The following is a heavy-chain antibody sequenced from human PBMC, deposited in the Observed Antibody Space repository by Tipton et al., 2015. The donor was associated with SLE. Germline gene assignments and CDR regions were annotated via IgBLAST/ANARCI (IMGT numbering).Heavy chain of an antibody. Sequence: LRLSCAVYGGSFSGYYWSWIRQPPGKGLEWIGEINHSGSTNYNPSLKSRVTISVDTSKNQFSLKLSSVTAADTAVYYCARVTIARADSSSWYYFDYWGQGTLVTVSS. CDR1: GGSFSGYY. V-gene: IGHV4-34*01. CDR2: INHSGST. D-gene: IGHD6-13*01. CDR3: ARVTIARADSSSWYYFDY. J-gene: IGHJ4*02.